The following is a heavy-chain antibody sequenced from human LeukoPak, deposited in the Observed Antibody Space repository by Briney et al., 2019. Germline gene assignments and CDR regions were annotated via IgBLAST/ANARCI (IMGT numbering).Heavy chain of an antibody. CDR2: ISSSGSLR. V-gene: IGHV3-21*01. Sequence: GGSLRLSCEASEFTFSDFGMNWVRQAPGKGLEWISRISSSGSLRNYAYSVQGRFTISRDNAKNSMYLQMNSLRAEDTAVYYCARPTITTGGWGQGTLVTVSS. CDR3: ARPTITTGG. J-gene: IGHJ4*02. CDR1: EFTFSDFG. D-gene: IGHD1-1*01.